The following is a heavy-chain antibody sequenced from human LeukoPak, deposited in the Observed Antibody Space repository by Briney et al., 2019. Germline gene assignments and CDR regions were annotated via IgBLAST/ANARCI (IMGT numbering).Heavy chain of an antibody. V-gene: IGHV3-30*02. CDR2: IRYDGSNK. J-gene: IGHJ4*02. Sequence: GGSLRLSCAASGFTFSSYGMHWVRQAPGKGLEWVAFIRYDGSNKYYADSVKGRFTISRDNSKNTLYLQVNSLRAEDTAVYYCAKGAVAAPFDYWGQGTLVTVSS. D-gene: IGHD6-19*01. CDR1: GFTFSSYG. CDR3: AKGAVAAPFDY.